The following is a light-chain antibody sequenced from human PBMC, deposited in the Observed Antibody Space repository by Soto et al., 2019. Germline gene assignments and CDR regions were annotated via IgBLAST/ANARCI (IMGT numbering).Light chain of an antibody. J-gene: IGKJ1*01. CDR1: QSVSSR. CDR2: DVS. CDR3: QQYHLYSWT. V-gene: IGKV1-5*01. Sequence: DIQMTQSPSTLSASVGDRVTITCRASQSVSSRLAWYQQKPGKAPNLLIYDVSSLESGVPSRFSGSGSGTEFTLTISSLQPGDFATYYCQQYHLYSWTFGQGTKVDIK.